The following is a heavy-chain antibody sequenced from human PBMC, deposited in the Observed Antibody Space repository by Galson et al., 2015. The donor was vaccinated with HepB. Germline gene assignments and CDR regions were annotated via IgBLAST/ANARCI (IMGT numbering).Heavy chain of an antibody. Sequence: SVKVSCKASGYTFISYGISWVRQAPGQGLEWMGWISAYNGNTNYAQKLQGRVTMTTDTSTSTAYMELRSLRSDDTAVCYCARDPTQRWFPTPGLGFDPWGQGTLVTVSS. CDR1: GYTFISYG. CDR2: ISAYNGNT. D-gene: IGHD2-15*01. CDR3: ARDPTQRWFPTPGLGFDP. J-gene: IGHJ5*02. V-gene: IGHV1-18*04.